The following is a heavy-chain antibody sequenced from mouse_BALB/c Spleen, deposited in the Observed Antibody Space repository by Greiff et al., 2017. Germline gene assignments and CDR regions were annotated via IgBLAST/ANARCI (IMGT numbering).Heavy chain of an antibody. Sequence: QVQLQQPGAELVMPGASVKMSCKASGYTFTDYWMNWVKQRPGQGLEWIGMIHPSDSETRLNQKFKDKATLTVDKSSSTAYMQLSSPTSEDSAVYYCARMGFGNYGGVFAYWGQGTLVTVSA. V-gene: IGHV1-69*01. CDR1: GYTFTDYW. D-gene: IGHD2-1*01. CDR2: IHPSDSET. J-gene: IGHJ3*01. CDR3: ARMGFGNYGGVFAY.